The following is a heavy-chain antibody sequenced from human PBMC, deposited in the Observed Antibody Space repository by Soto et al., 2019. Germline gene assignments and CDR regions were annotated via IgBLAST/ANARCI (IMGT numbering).Heavy chain of an antibody. J-gene: IGHJ6*03. Sequence: SETLSLTCTVSGGSISSYYWSWIRQPPGKGLEWIGYIYYSGSTNYNPSLKSRVTISVDTSKNQFSLKLSSVTAADTAVYYCARTPRDSNYERRNYYYYYMDVWGKGTTVTVSS. D-gene: IGHD4-4*01. CDR3: ARTPRDSNYERRNYYYYYMDV. CDR2: IYYSGST. V-gene: IGHV4-59*08. CDR1: GGSISSYY.